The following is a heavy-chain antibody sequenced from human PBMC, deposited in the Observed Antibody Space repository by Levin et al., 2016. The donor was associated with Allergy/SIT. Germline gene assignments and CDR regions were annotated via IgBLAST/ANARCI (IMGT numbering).Heavy chain of an antibody. D-gene: IGHD4-17*01. CDR3: ARDVRPGDYTTDAFDI. J-gene: IGHJ3*02. Sequence: GGSLRLSCAASGFSFSNYGMNWVRQAPGKGLEWVSSISSSSSFIYYADSVKGRFTISRDNGKNSLYLQMNSLRAEDTAMYYCARDVRPGDYTTDAFDIWGQGTMVTVSS. CDR1: GFSFSNYG. CDR2: ISSSSSFI. V-gene: IGHV3-21*01.